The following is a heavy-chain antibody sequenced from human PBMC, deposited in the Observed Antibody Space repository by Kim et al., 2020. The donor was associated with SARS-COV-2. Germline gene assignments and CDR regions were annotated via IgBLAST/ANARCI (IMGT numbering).Heavy chain of an antibody. CDR2: IYSGGST. Sequence: GGSLRLSCAASGFTVSSNYMSWVRQAPGKGLEWVSVIYSGGSTYYADSVKGRFTISRDNSKNTLYLQMNSLRAEDTAVYYCARENGFGLGINSSSYYYYGMDVWGQGTTVTVSS. D-gene: IGHD6-6*01. J-gene: IGHJ6*02. CDR1: GFTVSSNY. CDR3: ARENGFGLGINSSSYYYYGMDV. V-gene: IGHV3-53*01.